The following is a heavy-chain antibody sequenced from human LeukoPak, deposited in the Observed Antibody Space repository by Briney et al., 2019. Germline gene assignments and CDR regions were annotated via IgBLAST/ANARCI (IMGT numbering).Heavy chain of an antibody. D-gene: IGHD6-13*01. CDR1: GYSFTSYW. CDR3: ARPLVGSGYSSSWYFDS. V-gene: IGHV5-51*01. J-gene: IGHJ4*02. CDR2: IYPGDSDT. Sequence: GESLKISCKGSGYSFTSYWIAWVRQMPGKGLEWMGIIYPGDSDTRYSPSFQGQVTISADKSISTAYLQWSSLKASDTAMYYCARPLVGSGYSSSWYFDSWGRGTLVTVSS.